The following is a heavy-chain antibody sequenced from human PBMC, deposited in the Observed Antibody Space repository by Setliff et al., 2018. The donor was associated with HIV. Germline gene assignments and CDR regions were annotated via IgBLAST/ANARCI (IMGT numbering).Heavy chain of an antibody. V-gene: IGHV3-48*01. J-gene: IGHJ6*02. CDR1: GFTFSDCS. D-gene: IGHD6-6*01. CDR2: ITSTGNTI. CDR3: TRELNGHTSSHYYFGLDV. Sequence: GGSLRLSCAASGFTFSDCSMNWVRQAPGKGLEWISYITSTGNTIFYADSVKGRFTISRDNDKNSVHLQMTSLRAEDTAVYYCTRELNGHTSSHYYFGLDVWGQGTTVTVSS.